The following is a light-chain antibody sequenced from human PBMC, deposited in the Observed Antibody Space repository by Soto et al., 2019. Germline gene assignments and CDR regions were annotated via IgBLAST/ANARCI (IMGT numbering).Light chain of an antibody. Sequence: QSVLTQPPPASGSPGPSVTISCTGASSDVGGYNFVSWYQQHPGKAPKLLIYEVTKRPSGVPDRVSGSRSGNTASLTVSGLQAEDEADYYCSSYARSNNIVCATGTKATGL. CDR3: SSYARSNNIV. V-gene: IGLV2-8*01. J-gene: IGLJ1*01. CDR2: EVT. CDR1: SSDVGGYNF.